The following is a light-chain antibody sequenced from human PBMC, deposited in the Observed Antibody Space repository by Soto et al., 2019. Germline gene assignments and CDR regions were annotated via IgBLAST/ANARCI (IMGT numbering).Light chain of an antibody. V-gene: IGLV2-8*01. CDR1: SSDVGAYNY. Sequence: QSALTQPPSASGSPGQSVTIPCTGTSSDVGAYNYVSWYQQYPGKAPKLMIYEVSKRPSGVPDRFSGSKSGKTASLTVSGLQPEDEAYYYCTSYAGSNIWVFGGGTKVTVL. CDR3: TSYAGSNIWV. CDR2: EVS. J-gene: IGLJ3*02.